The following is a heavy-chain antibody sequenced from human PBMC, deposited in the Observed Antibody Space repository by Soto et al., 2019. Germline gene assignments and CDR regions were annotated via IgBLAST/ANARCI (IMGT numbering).Heavy chain of an antibody. J-gene: IGHJ4*02. Sequence: SLNIYCVASGCTFSRYGMHWVRQAPGKGLEGVAVSCYDGRNKFYAESVKGRFTISRENSKNTLSLQVNSLRAEDTAIYHCAKDRHSTSSGYFDYWGQGTPVTVSS. V-gene: IGHV3-33*06. D-gene: IGHD6-6*01. CDR3: AKDRHSTSSGYFDY. CDR2: SCYDGRNK. CDR1: GCTFSRYG.